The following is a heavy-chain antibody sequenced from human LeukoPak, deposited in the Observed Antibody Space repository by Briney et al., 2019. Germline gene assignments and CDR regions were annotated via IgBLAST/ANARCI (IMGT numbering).Heavy chain of an antibody. D-gene: IGHD5-24*01. CDR1: GGTLSSYA. Sequence: SVTVSCKASGGTLSSYAISWVRQAPGQGLEWMGGIIPIFGTANYAQKFQGRVTITTDESTSTAYMELRSLRSEDTAVFYCAREGDGYNDYWGQGTLVTVSS. V-gene: IGHV1-69*05. CDR3: AREGDGYNDY. CDR2: IIPIFGTA. J-gene: IGHJ4*02.